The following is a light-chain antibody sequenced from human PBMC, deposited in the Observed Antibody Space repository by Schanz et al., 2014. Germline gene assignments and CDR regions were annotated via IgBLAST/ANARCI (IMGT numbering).Light chain of an antibody. CDR1: QSVSSNY. Sequence: ESVLTQSPGTLSLSPGDRATLFCRASQSVSSNYLAWYQQKPGQSPRLLIYGASSRATGIPDRFSGSGSGTDFTLTISRLEPEDFAVYYCQQYGSSLFTFGQGTRLEIK. V-gene: IGKV3-20*01. CDR3: QQYGSSLFT. CDR2: GAS. J-gene: IGKJ5*01.